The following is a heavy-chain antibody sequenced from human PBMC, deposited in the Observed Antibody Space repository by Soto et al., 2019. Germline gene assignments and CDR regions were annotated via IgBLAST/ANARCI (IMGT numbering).Heavy chain of an antibody. CDR1: GGSISSYY. D-gene: IGHD3-22*01. V-gene: IGHV4-59*13. Sequence: PSETLSLTCTFSGGSISSYYWSWLRRPPGKGLEWFGYIYYSGSTNYNPSLKSRVTISVDTSKNQFSLKLSSVTAADTAVYYCARDRGYYDSSGYYDYWGQGTLVTVSS. J-gene: IGHJ4*02. CDR2: IYYSGST. CDR3: ARDRGYYDSSGYYDY.